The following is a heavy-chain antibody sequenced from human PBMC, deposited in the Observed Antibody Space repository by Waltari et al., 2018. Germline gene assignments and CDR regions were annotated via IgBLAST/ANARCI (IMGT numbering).Heavy chain of an antibody. D-gene: IGHD1-26*01. CDR1: GFTVSSYG. Sequence: QVQLVESGGGVVQPGRSLRLSCAASGFTVSSYGMHWVRQAPGKGLAWVAVIWYDGSNKYYADSVKGRFTISRDNSKNTLYLQMNSLRAEDTAVYYCARDRYYGLPGMDVWGQGTTVTVSS. CDR2: IWYDGSNK. CDR3: ARDRYYGLPGMDV. J-gene: IGHJ6*02. V-gene: IGHV3-33*01.